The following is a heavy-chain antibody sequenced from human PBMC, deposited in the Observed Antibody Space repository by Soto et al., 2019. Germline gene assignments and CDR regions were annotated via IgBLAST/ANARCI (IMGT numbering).Heavy chain of an antibody. J-gene: IGHJ4*02. D-gene: IGHD4-4*01. CDR2: IYYSGST. CDR1: GGSISSSSYY. V-gene: IGHV4-39*01. Sequence: QLQLQESGPGLVKPSETLSLTCTVSGGSISSSSYYWGWIRQPPGKGLEWIGSIYYSGSTYYNPSLKSRVTISVDTSKNQFSLKLSSVTAADTAVYYCARHSRNHNYAPRYYFDYWGQGTLVTVSS. CDR3: ARHSRNHNYAPRYYFDY.